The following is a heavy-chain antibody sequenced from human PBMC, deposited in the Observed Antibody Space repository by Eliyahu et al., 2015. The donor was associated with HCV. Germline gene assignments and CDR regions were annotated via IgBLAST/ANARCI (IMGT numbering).Heavy chain of an antibody. CDR2: IYYSGST. J-gene: IGHJ4*02. V-gene: IGHV4-39*01. D-gene: IGHD5-12*01. Sequence: QLQLQESGPGLVKPSETLSLTCTVSGGSISSSSYYWGWIRQPPGKGLEWIGSIYYSGSTYYNPSLKSRVTISVDTSKNQFSLKLSSVTAADTAVYYCARIYSGYENYFDYWGQGTLVTVSS. CDR1: GGSISSSSYY. CDR3: ARIYSGYENYFDY.